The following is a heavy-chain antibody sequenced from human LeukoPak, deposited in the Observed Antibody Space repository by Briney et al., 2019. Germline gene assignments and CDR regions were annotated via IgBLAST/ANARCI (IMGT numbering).Heavy chain of an antibody. CDR1: GFTFRSYE. CDR2: ISSSGSTI. V-gene: IGHV3-48*03. Sequence: GGSLRLSCAASGFTFRSYEMNWVRQAPGKGLEWVSYISSSGSTIYYADSVKGRFTFSRDNAKNSLYLQMNSLRAEDTAVYYCAELGITMIGGVWGKGTTVTISS. CDR3: AELGITMIGGV. J-gene: IGHJ6*04. D-gene: IGHD3-10*02.